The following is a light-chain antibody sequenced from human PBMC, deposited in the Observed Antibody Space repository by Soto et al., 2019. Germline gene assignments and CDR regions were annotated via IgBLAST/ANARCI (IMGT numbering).Light chain of an antibody. CDR1: QSLLHSNGYNY. CDR3: MQALQTPLT. Sequence: DIVMTQSPLSLPVTPGEPASISCRSSQSLLHSNGYNYLDWYLQKPGQSPQLLIYLGSSRASGVPDRFSGSGSGTDFTLNISRVEAVDVGVYYCMQALQTPLTFGGGTMVAIK. V-gene: IGKV2-28*01. J-gene: IGKJ4*01. CDR2: LGS.